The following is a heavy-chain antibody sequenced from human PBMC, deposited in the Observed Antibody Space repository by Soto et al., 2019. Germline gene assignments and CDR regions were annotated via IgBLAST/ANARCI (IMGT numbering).Heavy chain of an antibody. CDR2: INHSGST. D-gene: IGHD3-10*01. Sequence: SETLSLTCAVYGGSFSGYYWSWIRQPPGKGLEWIGEINHSGSTNYNPSLKSRVTISVDTSKNQFSLKLSSVTAADTAVYYCARGRYGSGSLRSDAFDIWGQGTMVTVSS. V-gene: IGHV4-34*01. CDR1: GGSFSGYY. J-gene: IGHJ3*02. CDR3: ARGRYGSGSLRSDAFDI.